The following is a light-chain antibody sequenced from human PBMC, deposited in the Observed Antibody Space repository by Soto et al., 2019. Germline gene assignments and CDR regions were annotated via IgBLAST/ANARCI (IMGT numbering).Light chain of an antibody. V-gene: IGKV3D-15*02. Sequence: IVMTQFPATLSVSPGERVTLSCRASQSVSVDLAWYQQRPGQAPRLLIYGASTRATGIPVRFSGSGSGTEFSLTISSLQSEDFAFYYCQQYGSSLLTFGGGTKVDIK. CDR2: GAS. CDR3: QQYGSSLLT. CDR1: QSVSVD. J-gene: IGKJ4*01.